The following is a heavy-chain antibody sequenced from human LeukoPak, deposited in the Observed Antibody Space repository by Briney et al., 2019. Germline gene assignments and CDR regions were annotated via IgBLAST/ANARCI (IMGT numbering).Heavy chain of an antibody. Sequence: PSQTLFLTCTVSGGSISSGGYYWSWIRQHPGKGLEWIGYIYYSGSTYYNPSLKSRVTISVDTSKNQFSLKLSSVTAADTAVYYCARVGWLRPINWFDPWGQGTLVTVSS. CDR3: ARVGWLRPINWFDP. J-gene: IGHJ5*02. D-gene: IGHD5-12*01. CDR1: GGSISSGGYY. CDR2: IYYSGST. V-gene: IGHV4-31*03.